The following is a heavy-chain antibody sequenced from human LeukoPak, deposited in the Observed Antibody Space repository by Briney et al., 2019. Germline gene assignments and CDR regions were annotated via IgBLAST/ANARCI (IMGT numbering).Heavy chain of an antibody. CDR1: GGSISSTNW. CDR2: IHSSGTT. J-gene: IGHJ4*02. D-gene: IGHD4-17*01. Sequence: PSETLSLTCAVSGGSISSTNWWSWVRQPPGKRLEWIASIHSSGTTYYNPTLKSRLTISVDTCKNQISLNLTSVTAADAAVYYCARERTTVTEDFDYWGQGTLVTVSS. CDR3: ARERTTVTEDFDY. V-gene: IGHV4-4*02.